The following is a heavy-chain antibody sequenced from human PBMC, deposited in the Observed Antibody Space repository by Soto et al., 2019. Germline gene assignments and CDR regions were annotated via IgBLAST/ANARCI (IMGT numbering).Heavy chain of an antibody. D-gene: IGHD3-3*01. CDR3: ARDPYDFWSGPDY. CDR1: GFTFSSYN. V-gene: IGHV3-21*01. Sequence: SLRLSCAASGFTFSSYNMNWVRQAPGKGLEWVSSISRDSTYMYYADSVRGRFTISRDNAKKSVFLQMDSLSGDDTAVYYCARDPYDFWSGPDYWGQGILVTVSS. J-gene: IGHJ4*02. CDR2: ISRDSTYM.